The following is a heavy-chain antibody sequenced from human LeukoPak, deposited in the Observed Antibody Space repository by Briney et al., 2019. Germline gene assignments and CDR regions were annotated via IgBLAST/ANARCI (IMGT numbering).Heavy chain of an antibody. V-gene: IGHV4-59*01. D-gene: IGHD3-22*01. CDR3: AKADYDSEFDY. Sequence: SETLSLTCTVSGGSISSYYWSWIRQPPGKGLEWIGYIYYSGSTNYNPSLKSRVTISVDTSKNQFSLKLSSVTAADTAVYYCAKADYDSEFDYWGQGTLVTVSS. CDR1: GGSISSYY. CDR2: IYYSGST. J-gene: IGHJ4*02.